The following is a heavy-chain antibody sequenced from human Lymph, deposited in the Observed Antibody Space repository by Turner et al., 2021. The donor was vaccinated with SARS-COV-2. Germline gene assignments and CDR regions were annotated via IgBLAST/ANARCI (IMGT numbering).Heavy chain of an antibody. Sequence: EVQLVESGGGLVKPGGSRRLPCAASGFTFSSYSMNWVRQAPGKGLEWVSSISSRGSYIYYADSVKGRFTISRDNAKNSLYLQMNSLRADDTAVYYCAREKLGELFDYWGQGTLVTVSS. V-gene: IGHV3-21*01. J-gene: IGHJ4*02. CDR3: AREKLGELFDY. CDR2: ISSRGSYI. CDR1: GFTFSSYS. D-gene: IGHD3-10*01.